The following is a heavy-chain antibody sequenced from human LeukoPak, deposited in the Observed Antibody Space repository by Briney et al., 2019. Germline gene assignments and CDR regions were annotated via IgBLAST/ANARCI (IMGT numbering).Heavy chain of an antibody. CDR3: ARAKWIHYLDS. CDR2: IYYSGST. Sequence: SETLSLTCTVSGGSISSYYWSWVRQPPGKGLEWIGYIYYSGSTNYNPSLKSRVTISVDTSKNQFSLKLSSVTAEDTGVYYCARAKWIHYLDSWGQGTPVTVSS. D-gene: IGHD2-2*03. J-gene: IGHJ4*02. V-gene: IGHV4-59*12. CDR1: GGSISSYY.